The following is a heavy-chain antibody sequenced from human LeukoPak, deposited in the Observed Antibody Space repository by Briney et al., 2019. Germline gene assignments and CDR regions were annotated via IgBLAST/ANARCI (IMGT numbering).Heavy chain of an antibody. Sequence: ASVKVSCKASGYTFTGYYMHWVRQAPGQGLEWMGWINPNSGGTNYAQKFQGRVTMTRDTSISTAYLQWSSLKASDTAMYYCAGHLSSSHGDAFDIWGQGTMVTVSS. CDR3: AGHLSSSHGDAFDI. D-gene: IGHD6-13*01. CDR1: GYTFTGYY. V-gene: IGHV1-2*02. J-gene: IGHJ3*02. CDR2: INPNSGGT.